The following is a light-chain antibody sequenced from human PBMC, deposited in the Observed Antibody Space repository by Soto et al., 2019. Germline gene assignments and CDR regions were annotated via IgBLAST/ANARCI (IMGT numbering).Light chain of an antibody. V-gene: IGKV1-5*01. J-gene: IGKJ1*01. Sequence: DIPMTQSPATLYASVGDIVTITCRASQSSSSWLAWYQQKPGKAPKLLIYGASSLESGVPSRFSGSGSGTEFTLTISSLQPDDFATYYCQQYNSYDMWSFGQGTKGEL. CDR1: QSSSSW. CDR2: GAS. CDR3: QQYNSYDMWS.